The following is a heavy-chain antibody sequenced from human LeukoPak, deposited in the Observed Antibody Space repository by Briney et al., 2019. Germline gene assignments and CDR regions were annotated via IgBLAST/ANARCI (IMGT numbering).Heavy chain of an antibody. Sequence: GASVKVSCKASGYTFTNFAMNWVRQAPGQGLEWMGWINTNTGNPTYAQGFTGRFVFSLDTSVSTAFLQISSLKAEDTAVYYCARVPLGDTARIDYWGQGTLVTVSS. CDR3: ARVPLGDTARIDY. CDR1: GYTFTNFA. V-gene: IGHV7-4-1*02. J-gene: IGHJ4*02. D-gene: IGHD5-18*01. CDR2: INTNTGNP.